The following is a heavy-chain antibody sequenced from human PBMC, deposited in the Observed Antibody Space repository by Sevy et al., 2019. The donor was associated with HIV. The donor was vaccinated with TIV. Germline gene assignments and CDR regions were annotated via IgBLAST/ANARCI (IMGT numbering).Heavy chain of an antibody. J-gene: IGHJ4*02. CDR1: GYTFTGYY. CDR3: ARVSYSSGWPLDY. CDR2: INPNSGGT. V-gene: IGHV1-2*02. D-gene: IGHD6-19*01. Sequence: ASVKVSCKASGYTFTGYYMHWVRQAPGQGLEWMGWINPNSGGTNYAQKFQGRVTMTRDTSISTAYMELSRLRSDDTAVYYCARVSYSSGWPLDYWGQGTLVTVSS.